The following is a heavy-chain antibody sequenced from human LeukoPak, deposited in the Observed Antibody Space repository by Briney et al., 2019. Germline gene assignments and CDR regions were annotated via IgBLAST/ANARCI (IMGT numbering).Heavy chain of an antibody. V-gene: IGHV1-18*01. CDR2: ISAYNGNT. J-gene: IGHJ4*02. Sequence: ASVKVSCKASGYTFTSYGISWVRQAPGPGLEWMGWISAYNGNTNYAQKLQGRVTMTTDTSTSTAYMELRSLRSDDTAVYYCASVDYGSGSYSLDYWGQGTLVTVSS. CDR1: GYTFTSYG. CDR3: ASVDYGSGSYSLDY. D-gene: IGHD3-10*01.